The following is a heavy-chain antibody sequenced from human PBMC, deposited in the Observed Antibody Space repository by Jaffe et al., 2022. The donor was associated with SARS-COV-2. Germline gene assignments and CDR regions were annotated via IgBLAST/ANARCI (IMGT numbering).Heavy chain of an antibody. CDR3: ARESYYAMDV. CDR2: MNGAGTSL. J-gene: IGHJ6*02. CDR1: GFTFSPYW. V-gene: IGHV3-74*01. Sequence: EVQLVESGGGLVQPGGSLRLSCAASGFTFSPYWMLWVRQAPGKGLVWVSRMNGAGTSLTYADSVKGRFTISRDNAKNTLYLQMSSLRVDDTAAYYCARESYYAMDVWGQGTTVTVSS.